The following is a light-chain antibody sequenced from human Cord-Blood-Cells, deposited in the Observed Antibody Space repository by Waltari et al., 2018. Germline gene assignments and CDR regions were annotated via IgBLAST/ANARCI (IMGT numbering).Light chain of an antibody. CDR2: GAS. J-gene: IGKJ3*01. Sequence: EIVLTTSPGTLSLSPGERATLSCRASRSVSSSYLAWYQQKPGQAPRLLIYGASSRATGIPDRFSGSGSGTDFTLTISRLEPEDFAVYYCQQYGSSPPFTFGPGTKVDIK. V-gene: IGKV3-20*01. CDR3: QQYGSSPPFT. CDR1: RSVSSSY.